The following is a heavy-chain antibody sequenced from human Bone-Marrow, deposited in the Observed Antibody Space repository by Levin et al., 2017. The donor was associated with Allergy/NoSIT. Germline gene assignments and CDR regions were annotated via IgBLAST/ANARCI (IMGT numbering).Heavy chain of an antibody. CDR2: ISGSGGST. CDR1: GFTFSSYA. J-gene: IGHJ4*02. V-gene: IGHV3-23*01. CDR3: AKDRVLWFGESQSPFDY. D-gene: IGHD3-10*01. Sequence: GGSLRLSCAASGFTFSSYAMSWVRQAPGKGLEWVSAISGSGGSTYYADSVKGRFTISRDNSKNTLYLQMNSLRAEDTAVYYCAKDRVLWFGESQSPFDYWGQGTLVTVSS.